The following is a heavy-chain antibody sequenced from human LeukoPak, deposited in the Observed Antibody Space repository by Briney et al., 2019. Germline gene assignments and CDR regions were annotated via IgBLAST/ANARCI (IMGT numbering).Heavy chain of an antibody. CDR3: ARENSYYEFNWFDP. CDR1: GGSISSYY. Sequence: SETLSLTCTVSGGSISSYYWSWIRQPPGKGLEWIGDIYYSGSTNYNPSLKSRVTISVDTSKNQFSLKLSSVTAADTAVYYCARENSYYEFNWFDPWGQGTLVAVSS. J-gene: IGHJ5*02. D-gene: IGHD3-22*01. V-gene: IGHV4-59*01. CDR2: IYYSGST.